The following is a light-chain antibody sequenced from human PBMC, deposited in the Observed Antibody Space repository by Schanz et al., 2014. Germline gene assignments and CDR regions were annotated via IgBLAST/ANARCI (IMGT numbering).Light chain of an antibody. CDR2: SNN. V-gene: IGLV1-47*02. Sequence: QSVLTQPPSASGTPGQRVTVSCSGTSSNIGSNYVSWYQQLPGTAPKLLIYSNNQRPSGVPDRFSGSRSGTSASLAISGLRSEDEADYYCAAWDDSLIGSVFGGGTKLTVL. J-gene: IGLJ3*02. CDR3: AAWDDSLIGSV. CDR1: SSNIGSNY.